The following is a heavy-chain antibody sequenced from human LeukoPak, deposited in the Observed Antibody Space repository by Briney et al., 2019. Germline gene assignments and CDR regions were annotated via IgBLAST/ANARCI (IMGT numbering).Heavy chain of an antibody. V-gene: IGHV1-69*04. D-gene: IGHD3-22*01. CDR2: IIPILGIA. CDR3: AREHLITGESPVYYYYGMDV. Sequence: SVKVSCKASGGTFSIYAISWVRQAPGQGLEWMGRIIPILGIANYAQKFQGRVTITADKSTSTAYMELSSLRSEDTAVYYCAREHLITGESPVYYYYGMDVWGQGTTVTVSS. J-gene: IGHJ6*02. CDR1: GGTFSIYA.